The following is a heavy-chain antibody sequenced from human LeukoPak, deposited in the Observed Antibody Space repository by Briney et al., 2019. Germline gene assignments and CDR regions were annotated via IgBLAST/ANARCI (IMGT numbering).Heavy chain of an antibody. CDR3: ARGGVFSSSWFAYFDY. J-gene: IGHJ4*02. CDR2: IYPGDSDT. Sequence: GESLKISCKASGDTFTNYWTAWVRQMPGKGLEWMGIIYPGDSDTRYSPSVEGQVTISVDKSISTAFLQWSSLKASDTAMYYCARGGVFSSSWFAYFDYWGQGTLVTVSS. CDR1: GDTFTNYW. D-gene: IGHD6-13*01. V-gene: IGHV5-51*01.